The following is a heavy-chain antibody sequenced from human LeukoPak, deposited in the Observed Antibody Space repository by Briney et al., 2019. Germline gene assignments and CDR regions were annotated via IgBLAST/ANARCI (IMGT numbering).Heavy chain of an antibody. CDR1: GNSISSGDYY. CDR2: IYTSGST. Sequence: SETLSLTCTVSGNSISSGDYYWSWIRQPAGKGLEWIGRIYTSGSTNYNPSLKSRVTISGDTSKNQFSLKLSSVTAADTAVYYCARPGWDGSGSYHYWGQGTLVTVSS. CDR3: ARPGWDGSGSYHY. D-gene: IGHD3-10*01. J-gene: IGHJ4*02. V-gene: IGHV4-61*02.